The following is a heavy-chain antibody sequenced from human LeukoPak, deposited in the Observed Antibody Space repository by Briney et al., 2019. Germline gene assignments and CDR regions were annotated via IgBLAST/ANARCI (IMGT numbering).Heavy chain of an antibody. Sequence: PGGSLRLSCAASGFTVSSNYMSWVRQAPGKGLEWVSLIYSGGNTYYADSVKGRFTISRDNSKNTLYLQMNSLRAEDTAVYYCARSTGYAFDIWGQGTMVTVSS. CDR2: IYSGGNT. CDR1: GFTVSSNY. D-gene: IGHD3-10*01. V-gene: IGHV3-53*01. J-gene: IGHJ3*02. CDR3: ARSTGYAFDI.